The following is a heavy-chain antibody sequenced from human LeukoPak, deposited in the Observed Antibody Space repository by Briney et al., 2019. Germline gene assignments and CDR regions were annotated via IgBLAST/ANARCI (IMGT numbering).Heavy chain of an antibody. V-gene: IGHV4-34*01. J-gene: IGHJ4*02. CDR2: INHSGST. D-gene: IGHD6-25*01. Sequence: SETLSLTCAVYGGSFSGYYWSWIRQPPGKGPEWIGEINHSGSTNYNPSLKSRVTISVDTSKNQFSLKLSSVTAADTAVYYCARGIAAFFDYWGQGTLVTVSS. CDR3: ARGIAAFFDY. CDR1: GGSFSGYY.